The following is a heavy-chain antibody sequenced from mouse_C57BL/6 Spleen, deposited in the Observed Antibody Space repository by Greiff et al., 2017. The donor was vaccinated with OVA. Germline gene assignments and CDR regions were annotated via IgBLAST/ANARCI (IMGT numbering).Heavy chain of an antibody. D-gene: IGHD1-1*01. Sequence: VQLVESGGGLVKPGGSLKLSCAASGFTFSSYTMSWVRQTPEKRLEWVATISGGGGNTYYPDSVKGRFTISRDNAKNTLYLQMSSLRSEDTALYYCAREYYGSLDYWGQGTTLTVSS. CDR3: AREYYGSLDY. CDR2: ISGGGGNT. J-gene: IGHJ2*01. CDR1: GFTFSSYT. V-gene: IGHV5-9*04.